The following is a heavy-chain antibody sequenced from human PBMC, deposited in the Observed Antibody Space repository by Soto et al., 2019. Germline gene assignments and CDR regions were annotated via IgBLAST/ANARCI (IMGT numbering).Heavy chain of an antibody. CDR1: GYTFTSYA. CDR3: ARSIVVVTAIDD. D-gene: IGHD2-21*02. Sequence: ASVKVSCKASGYTFTSYAMHWVRQAPGQRLEWMGWINAGNGNTKYSQKFQGRVTITRDTSASTAYMELSSLRSEDTAVYYCARSIVVVTAIDDWAQGTLVTVSS. CDR2: INAGNGNT. V-gene: IGHV1-3*01. J-gene: IGHJ4*02.